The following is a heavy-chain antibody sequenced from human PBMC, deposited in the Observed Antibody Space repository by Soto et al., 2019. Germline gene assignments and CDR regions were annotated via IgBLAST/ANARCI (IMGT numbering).Heavy chain of an antibody. D-gene: IGHD3-10*01. V-gene: IGHV2-5*02. CDR1: GFSLSTSGVG. CDR2: IYWDDDK. J-gene: IGHJ5*02. CDR3: ALRPTGWLWFGELNWFDP. Sequence: SGPTLVNPTQTLTLTCTFSGFSLSTSGVGVGWIRQPPGMALEWLALIYWDDDKRYSPSLKSRLTITKDTSKNQVVLTMTNMEPGDTATYYCALRPTGWLWFGELNWFDPWGQGTLVTVSS.